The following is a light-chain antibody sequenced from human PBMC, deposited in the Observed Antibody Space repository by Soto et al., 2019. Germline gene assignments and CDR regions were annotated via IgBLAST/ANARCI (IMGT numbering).Light chain of an antibody. V-gene: IGLV2-14*03. J-gene: IGLJ1*01. CDR3: NSYTSCITDL. CDR1: SSDVGGYNY. CDR2: DVS. Sequence: QSALTQPASVSGSPGQSIAISCTGTSSDVGGYNYVTWYQQHPGKAPKLMIYDVSNRPSGVSDRFSGSKSGNTASLTISGLQADDDGYYYCNSYTSCITDLFGTGPKVTVL.